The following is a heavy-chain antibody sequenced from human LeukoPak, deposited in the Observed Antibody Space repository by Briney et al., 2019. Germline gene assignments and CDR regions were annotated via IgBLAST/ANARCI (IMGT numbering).Heavy chain of an antibody. CDR3: AKDFRAGSSWYDAFDI. CDR1: GFTFSSYG. D-gene: IGHD6-13*01. Sequence: GGSLRLSCAASGFTFSSYGMHWVRQAPGKGLEWVAVISYDGSNKYYADSVKGRFTISRDNSKNTLYLQMNSLRAEDTAVYYCAKDFRAGSSWYDAFDIWGQGTVVTVSS. J-gene: IGHJ3*02. V-gene: IGHV3-30*18. CDR2: ISYDGSNK.